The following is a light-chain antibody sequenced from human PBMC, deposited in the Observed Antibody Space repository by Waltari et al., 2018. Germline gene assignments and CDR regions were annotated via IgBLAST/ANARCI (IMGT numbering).Light chain of an antibody. Sequence: SYVLTQAPSVSVAPGKAARITCGGTNLGSKRVHWYQQKPAQAPVLVIYSDSDRPSGIPERLSGSNSGNTATLTINRVEAGDEADYYCQVWDSSSDRGVFGGGTKLTVL. CDR2: SDS. CDR3: QVWDSSSDRGV. J-gene: IGLJ3*02. V-gene: IGLV3-21*04. CDR1: NLGSKR.